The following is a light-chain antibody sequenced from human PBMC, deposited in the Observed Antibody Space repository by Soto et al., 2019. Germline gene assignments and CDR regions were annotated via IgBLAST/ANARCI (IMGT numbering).Light chain of an antibody. CDR2: GAS. Sequence: EIVLTQSPVTLSLSPGERATLSCRASQSVSSTYLAWYQQKPGQAPRLLIYGASSRATGVPARFSGSGSGTDFTLTINSLQSEDFAVYYCQHYVNWPLTFCGGTKVDI. CDR1: QSVSSTY. CDR3: QHYVNWPLT. V-gene: IGKV3-20*01. J-gene: IGKJ4*01.